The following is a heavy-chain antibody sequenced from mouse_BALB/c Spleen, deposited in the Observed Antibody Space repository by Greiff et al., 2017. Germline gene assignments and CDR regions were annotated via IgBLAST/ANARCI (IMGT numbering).Heavy chain of an antibody. CDR2: SKPNNGGT. Sequence: VQLQQSGPELVKPGASVKISCKISGYTFTEYTMHWVKQSHGKSLEWIGGSKPNNGGTSYNQKLKGKGTLTVDKSSSTAYMELRSLTSEDSAAYYCARLGDGYYLAWFAYWGQGTLVTVSA. D-gene: IGHD2-3*01. J-gene: IGHJ3*01. V-gene: IGHV1-22*01. CDR1: GYTFTEYT. CDR3: ARLGDGYYLAWFAY.